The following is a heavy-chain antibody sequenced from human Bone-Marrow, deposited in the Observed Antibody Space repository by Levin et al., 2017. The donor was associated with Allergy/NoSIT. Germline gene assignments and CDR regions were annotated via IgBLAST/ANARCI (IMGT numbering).Heavy chain of an antibody. CDR2: IRNDGTT. CDR1: GFTVITNY. V-gene: IGHV3-53*01. CDR3: ARGGAFDV. Sequence: GGSLRLSCAASGFTVITNYMSWVRQAPGKGLEWVSVIRNDGTTYYANSVKGRFTISRDNSKNTVYLQMNSLRAEDTAVYYCARGGAFDVWGQGTMVTVSS. J-gene: IGHJ3*01.